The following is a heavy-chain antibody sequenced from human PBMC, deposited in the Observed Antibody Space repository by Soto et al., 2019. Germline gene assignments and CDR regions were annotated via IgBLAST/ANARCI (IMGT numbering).Heavy chain of an antibody. CDR3: AGFHDYGDRNDAFDI. CDR1: GGSISSYY. Sequence: QVQLQESGPGLVKPSETLSLTCTVSGGSISSYYWSWIRQPPGKGLEWIGYIYYSGSTNYNPSLKSRVTISVDTSKNQFSLKLSSVTAADTAVYYCAGFHDYGDRNDAFDIWGQGTMVTVSS. J-gene: IGHJ3*02. CDR2: IYYSGST. D-gene: IGHD4-17*01. V-gene: IGHV4-59*01.